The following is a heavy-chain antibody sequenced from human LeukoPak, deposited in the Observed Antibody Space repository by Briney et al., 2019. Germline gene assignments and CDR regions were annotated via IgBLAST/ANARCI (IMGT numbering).Heavy chain of an antibody. CDR3: AIQAVAGLPDPAYYYYYGMDV. Sequence: GASVKVSCKASGYTFTSYGISWVRQAPGQGLEWMGWISAYNGNTNYAQKLQGRVTMTTDTSTSTAYMELRSLRSDDTAVYYCAIQAVAGLPDPAYYYYYGMDVWGQGTTVTVSS. CDR2: ISAYNGNT. CDR1: GYTFTSYG. D-gene: IGHD6-19*01. V-gene: IGHV1-18*01. J-gene: IGHJ6*02.